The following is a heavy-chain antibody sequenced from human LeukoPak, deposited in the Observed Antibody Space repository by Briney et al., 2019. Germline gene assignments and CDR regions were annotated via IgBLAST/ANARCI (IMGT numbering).Heavy chain of an antibody. CDR2: IYHSGGT. CDR1: GDSISSSSDY. J-gene: IGHJ4*02. Sequence: SGTLSLTCTVSGDSISSSSDYWGWIRQPPGKGLEWIGSIYHSGGTYYNPSLKSRVTISVDTSKNQFSLKLSSVTAADTAVYYCARRRWVRGPDVVNPFDYWGQGTLVTVSS. V-gene: IGHV4-39*01. D-gene: IGHD5-12*01. CDR3: ARRRWVRGPDVVNPFDY.